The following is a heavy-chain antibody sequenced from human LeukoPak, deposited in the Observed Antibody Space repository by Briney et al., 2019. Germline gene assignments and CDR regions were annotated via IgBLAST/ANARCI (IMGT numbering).Heavy chain of an antibody. CDR2: INHSGST. V-gene: IGHV4-34*01. CDR1: GGSFSGYY. CDR3: ARGHFTMIVLAPTPFLDY. Sequence: PSETLSLTCAVYGGSFSGYYWSWIRQPPVKVLEWIGEINHSGSTNYNPSLKSRVTISVDTSKNQFSLKLSSVTAADTAVYYCARGHFTMIVLAPTPFLDYWGQGTLVTVSS. D-gene: IGHD3-22*01. J-gene: IGHJ4*02.